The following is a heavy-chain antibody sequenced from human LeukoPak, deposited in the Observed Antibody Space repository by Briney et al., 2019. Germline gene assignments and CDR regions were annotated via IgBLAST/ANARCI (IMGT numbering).Heavy chain of an antibody. CDR3: ARNVELDYGDLHDAFDI. D-gene: IGHD4-17*01. Sequence: GGSLRLSCAASGFTFGSYGMHWVRQAPGKGLEWVAVIWYDGSNKYYADSVKGRFTISRDNSKNTLYLQMNSLRAEDTAVYYCARNVELDYGDLHDAFDIWGQGTMVTVSS. V-gene: IGHV3-33*01. CDR1: GFTFGSYG. J-gene: IGHJ3*02. CDR2: IWYDGSNK.